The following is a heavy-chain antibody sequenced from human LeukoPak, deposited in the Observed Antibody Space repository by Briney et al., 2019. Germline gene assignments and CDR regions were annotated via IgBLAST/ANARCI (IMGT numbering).Heavy chain of an antibody. Sequence: GGSLRLSCAASGFTFSSYSMNWVRQAPGKGLEWVSSISSSSSYIYYADSVKGRFTISRDNAKNSLYLQMNSLRAEDTAVYYCARPVLEYYYDSSDAFDIWGQGTMVTVSS. CDR2: ISSSSSYI. CDR1: GFTFSSYS. CDR3: ARPVLEYYYDSSDAFDI. V-gene: IGHV3-21*01. D-gene: IGHD3-22*01. J-gene: IGHJ3*02.